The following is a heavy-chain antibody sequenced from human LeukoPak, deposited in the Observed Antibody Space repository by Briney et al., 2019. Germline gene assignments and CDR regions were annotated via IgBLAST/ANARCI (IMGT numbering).Heavy chain of an antibody. J-gene: IGHJ4*02. CDR2: IRRRAYGGAA. CDR1: GFALDDFA. V-gene: IGHV3-49*04. Sequence: GQSLRLSCTTSGFALDDFAMSWVRQPAGKGLEWVGFIRRRAYGGAAEYAASVKGRFIISRDDSKGIAYLQMNSLKTEDTAAYYCSRNGLVDFDYWGQGSRVIVSP. CDR3: SRNGLVDFDY.